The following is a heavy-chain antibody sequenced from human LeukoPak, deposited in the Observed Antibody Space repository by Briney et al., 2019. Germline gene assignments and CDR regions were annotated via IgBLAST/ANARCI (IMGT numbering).Heavy chain of an antibody. CDR2: ISSSSSYI. D-gene: IGHD3-3*01. Sequence: PGGSLRLSCAASGFTFSSYSMNWVRQAPVKGLEWVSSISSSSSYIYYADSVKGRFTISRDNAKNSPYLQMNSLRAEDTAVYYCASWSGLESYYYYYGMDVWGQGTTVTVSS. CDR3: ASWSGLESYYYYYGMDV. J-gene: IGHJ6*02. V-gene: IGHV3-21*01. CDR1: GFTFSSYS.